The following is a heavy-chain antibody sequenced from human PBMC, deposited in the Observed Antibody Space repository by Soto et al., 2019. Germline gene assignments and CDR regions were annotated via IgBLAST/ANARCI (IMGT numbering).Heavy chain of an antibody. V-gene: IGHV1-18*04. CDR1: GYTFTSYG. CDR3: ARDVVYYDISGYYFVMTTP. Sequence: ASVKVSCKASGYTFTSYGISWVRQAPGQGLEWMGWISAYNGNTNYAQKLQGRVTMTTDTSTSTAYMELRSLRSDDTAVYYCARDVVYYDISGYYFVMTTPWGQGTLVTVSS. J-gene: IGHJ5*02. D-gene: IGHD3-22*01. CDR2: ISAYNGNT.